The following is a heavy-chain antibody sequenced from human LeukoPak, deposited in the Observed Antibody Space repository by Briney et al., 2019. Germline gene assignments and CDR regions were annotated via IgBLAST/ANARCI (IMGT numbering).Heavy chain of an antibody. Sequence: SETLSLTCTVSGGSISSYYWSWIRQPPGKGLEWIGYIYYSGNTYYNPSLKSRVTISVDTSKNQFSLKLSSVAAADTAVYYCARDDGIGGSYGHWGQGTLVTVSS. CDR1: GGSISSYY. CDR3: ARDDGIGGSYGH. CDR2: IYYSGNT. J-gene: IGHJ4*02. D-gene: IGHD1-26*01. V-gene: IGHV4-59*12.